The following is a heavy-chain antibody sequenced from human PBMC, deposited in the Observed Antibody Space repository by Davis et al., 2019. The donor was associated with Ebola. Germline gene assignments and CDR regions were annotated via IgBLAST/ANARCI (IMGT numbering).Heavy chain of an antibody. Sequence: ASVKVSCKASGYTFTSYGISWVRKAPGQGLEWMGSISAYNGNTNYAQKLQGRVTMTTDTSTSTAYMELRSLRSDDTAVYYCARGKREVGATGFDYWGQGTLVTVSS. J-gene: IGHJ4*02. V-gene: IGHV1-18*01. D-gene: IGHD1-26*01. CDR2: ISAYNGNT. CDR1: GYTFTSYG. CDR3: ARGKREVGATGFDY.